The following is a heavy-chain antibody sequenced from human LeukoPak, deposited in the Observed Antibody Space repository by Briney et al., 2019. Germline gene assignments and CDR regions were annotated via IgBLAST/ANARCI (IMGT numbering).Heavy chain of an antibody. Sequence: GGSLRLSCAASGFTFSSYAMSWVRQAPGKGLEWVSAISGSGGSTYYADSVKGRFTISRDNSKNTLYLQMNSLRAEDTAVYYCAKGGLWFGELLYYMDVWGKGTTVTVSS. D-gene: IGHD3-10*01. J-gene: IGHJ6*03. CDR2: ISGSGGST. V-gene: IGHV3-23*01. CDR1: GFTFSSYA. CDR3: AKGGLWFGELLYYMDV.